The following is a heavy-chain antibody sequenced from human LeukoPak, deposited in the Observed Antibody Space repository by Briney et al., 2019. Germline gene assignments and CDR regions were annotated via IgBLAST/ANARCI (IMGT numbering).Heavy chain of an antibody. V-gene: IGHV3-23*01. D-gene: IGHD1-1*01. CDR2: ISTGDSA. J-gene: IGHJ4*02. CDR3: ARVWRGNYYDY. Sequence: GGSLRLSCAASGFTFSNYAMSWVRLAPRKGLEWISSISTGDSAYYADSVKGRFTISRDNSKNTLSLQMNSLRAEDTAIYYCARVWRGNYYDYWGQGTLVTVSS. CDR1: GFTFSNYA.